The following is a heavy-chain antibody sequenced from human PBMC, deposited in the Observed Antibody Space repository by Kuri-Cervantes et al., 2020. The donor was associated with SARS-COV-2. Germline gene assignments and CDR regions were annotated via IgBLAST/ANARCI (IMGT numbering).Heavy chain of an antibody. CDR1: GYTFTSYD. Sequence: SVKVSCKASGYTFTSYDINWVRQATGQGLEWMGRIIPILGTANYAQKFQGRVTITADKSTSTAYMELSSLRSEDTAVYYCARGDRNYSSSWYGDAFDIWGQGTMVTVSS. CDR2: IIPILGTA. CDR3: ARGDRNYSSSWYGDAFDI. J-gene: IGHJ3*02. V-gene: IGHV1-69*04. D-gene: IGHD6-13*01.